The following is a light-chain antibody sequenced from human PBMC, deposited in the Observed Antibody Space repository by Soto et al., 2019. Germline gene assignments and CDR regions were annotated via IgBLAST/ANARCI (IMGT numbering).Light chain of an antibody. CDR1: QDLTNF. J-gene: IGKJ2*01. CDR3: QQYVNLPYT. Sequence: DIQMTQSPTSLAASVGDRVTISCQASQDLTNFLNWYQQKPGEAPKLLIYDTTTLEEGVPSRFSGGGSVTDFTFTIIRLQPEDAAIYSCQQYVNLPYTFGQGTKLEIK. CDR2: DTT. V-gene: IGKV1-33*01.